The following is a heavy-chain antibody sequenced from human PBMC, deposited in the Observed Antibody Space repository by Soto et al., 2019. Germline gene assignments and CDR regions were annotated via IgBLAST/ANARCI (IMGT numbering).Heavy chain of an antibody. CDR3: AKDFLQMWDQRGANRYFDY. D-gene: IGHD1-26*01. J-gene: IGHJ4*02. CDR1: GFTFDDYA. CDR2: ISWDGGST. V-gene: IGHV3-43D*04. Sequence: GSLSLSCAASGFTFDDYAIHWARKAQGKGLEWVSLISWDGGSTYYADSVKGRFTISRDNSKNSLYLQMNSLSAEDTALYYCAKDFLQMWDQRGANRYFDYWGQGTLVTVSS.